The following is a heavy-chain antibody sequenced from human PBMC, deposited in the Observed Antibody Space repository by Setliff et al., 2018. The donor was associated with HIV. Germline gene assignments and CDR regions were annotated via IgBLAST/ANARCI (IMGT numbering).Heavy chain of an antibody. J-gene: IGHJ4*02. V-gene: IGHV1-2*06. Sequence: GASVKVSCKASGYTFTDYYMHWVRQAPGQGLEWMGRTNPNSGGTNYAQKFQGRVTMTRDTSISTAYMELSRLRSDDTAVYYCARSVLLWFGELHFDYWGQGTLVTVSS. CDR1: GYTFTDYY. CDR3: ARSVLLWFGELHFDY. CDR2: TNPNSGGT. D-gene: IGHD3-10*01.